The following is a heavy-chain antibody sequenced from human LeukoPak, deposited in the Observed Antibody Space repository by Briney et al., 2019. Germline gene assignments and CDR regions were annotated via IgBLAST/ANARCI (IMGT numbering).Heavy chain of an antibody. J-gene: IGHJ4*02. CDR1: GFILSNYW. CDR3: VRDSDRGSDY. V-gene: IGHV3-7*05. CDR2: IKEGGSEK. Sequence: GGSLRLSCAASGFILSNYWMSWVRQAPGKGLEWVASIKEGGSEKYYVDSVKVRFTISRDSAKNSLYLQMNSLRAEDTAVYYCVRDSDRGSDYWGQGTLVTVSS. D-gene: IGHD3-22*01.